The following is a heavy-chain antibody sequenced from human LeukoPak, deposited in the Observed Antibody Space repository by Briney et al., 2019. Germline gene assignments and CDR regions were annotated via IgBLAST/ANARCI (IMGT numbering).Heavy chain of an antibody. Sequence: SETLSLTCAVYGGSFSGYYWSWIRQPPGKGLEWIGEINHSGSTNYNPSLKSRVTISVDTSKNQFSLKLSSVTAADTAVYYCARGYPAAETRDFDYWGQGTLVTVSS. V-gene: IGHV4-34*01. D-gene: IGHD6-13*01. J-gene: IGHJ4*02. CDR1: GGSFSGYY. CDR3: ARGYPAAETRDFDY. CDR2: INHSGST.